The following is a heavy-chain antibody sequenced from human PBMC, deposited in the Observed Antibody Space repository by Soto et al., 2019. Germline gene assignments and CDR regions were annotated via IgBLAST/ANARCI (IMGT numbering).Heavy chain of an antibody. CDR3: ARDPDLRWLQFLNYYYGMDV. Sequence: EVQLLESGGGLVQPGGSLRLSCAASGFTFSSYAMSWVRQAPGKGLEWVSAISGSGGSTYYADSVKGRFTISRDNAKNSLYLQMNSLRAEDTAVYYCARDPDLRWLQFLNYYYGMDVWGQGTTVTVSS. CDR1: GFTFSSYA. D-gene: IGHD5-12*01. J-gene: IGHJ6*02. V-gene: IGHV3-23*01. CDR2: ISGSGGST.